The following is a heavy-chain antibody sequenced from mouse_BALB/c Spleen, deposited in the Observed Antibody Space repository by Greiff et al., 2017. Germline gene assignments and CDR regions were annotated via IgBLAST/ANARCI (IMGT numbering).Heavy chain of an antibody. CDR3: ARDPLGYGHFDY. CDR2: INSNGGST. J-gene: IGHJ2*01. CDR1: GFTFSSYG. D-gene: IGHD1-1*01. V-gene: IGHV5-6-3*01. Sequence: EVHLVESGGGLVQPGGSLKLSCAASGFTFSSYGMSWVRQTPDKRLELVATINSNGGSTYYPDSVKGRFTISRDNAKNTLYLQMSSLTSEDTAMYYCARDPLGYGHFDYWGAGTTLTVSS.